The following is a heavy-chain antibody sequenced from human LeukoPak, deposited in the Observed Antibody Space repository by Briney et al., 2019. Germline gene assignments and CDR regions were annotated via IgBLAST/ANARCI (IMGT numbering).Heavy chain of an antibody. Sequence: SETLSLTCTVSGGSISSGGYYWSWIRQPPGKGLEWIGYIYHSGSTYYNPSLKSRVTISVDTSKNQFSLKLSSVTAADTAVYYCARPPEAATHEYFQHWGQGTLVTVSS. D-gene: IGHD2-15*01. CDR3: ARPPEAATHEYFQH. CDR2: IYHSGST. CDR1: GGSISSGGYY. V-gene: IGHV4-30-2*03. J-gene: IGHJ1*01.